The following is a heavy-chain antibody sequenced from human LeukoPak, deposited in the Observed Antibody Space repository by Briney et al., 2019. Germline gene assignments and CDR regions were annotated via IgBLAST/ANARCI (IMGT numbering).Heavy chain of an antibody. D-gene: IGHD2-21*01. CDR1: GGSISSSNW. CDR2: IYHSGST. Sequence: PSETLSLTCAVSGGSISSSNWWSWVRQPPGKGLEWIGEIYHSGSTNYNPSLKSRVTISLDTSKNQFSLRLTSVTAADTAFYYCARVDSTLLWFDPWGQGTLVTVSS. CDR3: ARVDSTLLWFDP. J-gene: IGHJ5*02. V-gene: IGHV4-4*02.